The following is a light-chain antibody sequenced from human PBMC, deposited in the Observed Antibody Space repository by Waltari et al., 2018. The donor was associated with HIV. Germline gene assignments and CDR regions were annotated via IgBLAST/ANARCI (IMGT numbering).Light chain of an antibody. CDR2: GNS. CDR3: QSYDSSLSGVV. J-gene: IGLJ2*01. Sequence: QSVLTQPPSVSGAPGQRVTISCTGSSSNIGAGYDVHWYQQLPGTAPKLLISGNSNRPSGVPDRFSGSKSGTSASLAITGLQAEDEAVYYCQSYDSSLSGVVFGGGTKLTVL. CDR1: SSNIGAGYD. V-gene: IGLV1-40*01.